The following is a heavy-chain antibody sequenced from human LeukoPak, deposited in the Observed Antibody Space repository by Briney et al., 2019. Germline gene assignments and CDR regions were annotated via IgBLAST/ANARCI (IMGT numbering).Heavy chain of an antibody. J-gene: IGHJ4*02. Sequence: GESLKISCKGSGYRFASYWIGWVRHMPGKGLEWLGIIYPAESDTRYSPSFQGQVIISVDNSISTAYLQWSSLKASDTAIYFCARHPTMNRADYWGQGTLLTVSS. CDR2: IYPAESDT. D-gene: IGHD1-14*01. CDR3: ARHPTMNRADY. V-gene: IGHV5-51*01. CDR1: GYRFASYW.